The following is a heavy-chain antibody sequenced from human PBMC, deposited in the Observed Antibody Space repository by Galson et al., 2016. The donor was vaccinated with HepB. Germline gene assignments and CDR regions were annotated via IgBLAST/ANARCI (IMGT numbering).Heavy chain of an antibody. CDR2: IFYSGST. Sequence: SETLSLTCTVSGGSVSNSNYFWGWIRQPPGKGLEWIGSIFYSGSTYYNPSLESRVTISVDTSKNQFSLRLSSVTAADTAVYFCTRRVVLMTATGNYWYFDLWGRGTLVTVSS. D-gene: IGHD2-21*02. V-gene: IGHV4-39*01. J-gene: IGHJ2*01. CDR1: GGSVSNSNYF. CDR3: TRRVVLMTATGNYWYFDL.